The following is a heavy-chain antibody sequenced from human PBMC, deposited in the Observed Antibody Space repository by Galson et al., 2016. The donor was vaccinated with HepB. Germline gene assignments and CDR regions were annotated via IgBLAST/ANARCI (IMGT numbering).Heavy chain of an antibody. CDR2: IIPIFATP. CDR1: GGTLSTYA. V-gene: IGHV1-69*06. D-gene: IGHD2-2*01. CDR3: ARLNYSI. J-gene: IGHJ1*01. Sequence: SVKVSCKASGGTLSTYAITWVRQAPGQGLEWIGGIIPIFATPNYAQNFQGRVTITVDKSTTTAYMDLSSLTSKDTAVYYCARLNYSIWGQGTLVTVSS.